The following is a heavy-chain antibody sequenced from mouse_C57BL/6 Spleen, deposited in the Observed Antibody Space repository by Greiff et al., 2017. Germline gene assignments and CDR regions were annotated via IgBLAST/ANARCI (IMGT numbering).Heavy chain of an antibody. CDR2: ILPGSGST. Sequence: VPVKEAGAELIKPWASVKLSCKATGYTFTSAWVEWGKQRAGHGLEWIGEILPGSGSTKYNEKFKGKATFTADTSSNTAYMQLSSLTTEDSAIYYCARYYGSNFDYWGQGTTLTVSS. J-gene: IGHJ2*01. D-gene: IGHD1-1*01. CDR3: ARYYGSNFDY. CDR1: GYTFTSAW. V-gene: IGHV1-9*01.